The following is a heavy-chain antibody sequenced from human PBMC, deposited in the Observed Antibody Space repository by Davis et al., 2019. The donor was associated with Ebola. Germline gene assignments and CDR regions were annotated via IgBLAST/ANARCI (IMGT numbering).Heavy chain of an antibody. CDR1: GFTFSSYA. Sequence: GESLKISCAASGFTFSSYAMSWVRQAPGKGLEWVSAISGSGGSTYYADSVKGRFTISRDNSKNTLYLQMNSLRAEDTAVYYCARGAYSSSWYHFDYWGQGTLVTVSS. CDR2: ISGSGGST. J-gene: IGHJ4*02. D-gene: IGHD6-13*01. CDR3: ARGAYSSSWYHFDY. V-gene: IGHV3-23*01.